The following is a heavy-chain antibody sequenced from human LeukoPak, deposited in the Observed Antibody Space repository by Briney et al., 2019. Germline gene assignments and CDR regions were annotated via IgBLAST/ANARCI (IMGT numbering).Heavy chain of an antibody. Sequence: SETLSLTCVLYGGSSTNYFWSWIRQPPGKGLEWIGEINRSASTNYNPSLKSRVTISIDTSKNQFSLKLSSVTAADTAVYYCAREAGASNMDVWGKGTTVTISS. J-gene: IGHJ6*03. CDR2: INRSAST. CDR3: AREAGASNMDV. D-gene: IGHD6-19*01. CDR1: GGSSTNYF. V-gene: IGHV4-34*01.